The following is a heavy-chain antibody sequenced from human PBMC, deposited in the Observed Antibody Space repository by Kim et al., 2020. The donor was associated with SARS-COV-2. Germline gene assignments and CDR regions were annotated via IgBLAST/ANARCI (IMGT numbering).Heavy chain of an antibody. V-gene: IGHV4-34*01. J-gene: IGHJ6*03. D-gene: IGHD6-13*01. CDR3: ARGRPSSSWSYYYYYMDV. Sequence: KERVTISVDTSKNQFSLKLSSVTAADTAVYYCARGRPSSSWSYYYYYMDVWGKGTTVTVSS.